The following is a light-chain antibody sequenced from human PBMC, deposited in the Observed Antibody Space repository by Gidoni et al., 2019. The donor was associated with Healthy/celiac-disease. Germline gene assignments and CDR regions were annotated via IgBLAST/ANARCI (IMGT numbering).Light chain of an antibody. CDR1: QSVSSN. CDR2: GAS. J-gene: IGKJ5*01. V-gene: IGKV3-15*01. CDR3: QQYNNWPPDT. Sequence: EIVMTKSPATLSVSPGERATLSCRASQSVSSNLAWYQQKPGQAPRLLIYGASTSATGIPARFSGSGFVTEFTLTISSLPSEDFAVYYCQQYNNWPPDTFGQGTRLEI.